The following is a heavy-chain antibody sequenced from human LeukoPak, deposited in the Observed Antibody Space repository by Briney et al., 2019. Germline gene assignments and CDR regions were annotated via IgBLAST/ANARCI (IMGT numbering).Heavy chain of an antibody. V-gene: IGHV3-30*04. CDR1: GFAFSSYA. CDR3: AKSMERYYYYYMDV. D-gene: IGHD1-26*01. CDR2: ISYDGSNK. J-gene: IGHJ6*03. Sequence: GGSLRLSCAASGFAFSSYAMHWVRQAPGKGLEWVAVISYDGSNKYYADSVKGRFTISRDNSKNTLYLQMNSLRAEDTAVYYCAKSMERYYYYYMDVWGKGTTVTVSS.